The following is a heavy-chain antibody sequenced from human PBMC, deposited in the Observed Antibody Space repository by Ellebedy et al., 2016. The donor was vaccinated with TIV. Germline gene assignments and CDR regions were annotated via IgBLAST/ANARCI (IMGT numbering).Heavy chain of an antibody. V-gene: IGHV1-69*04. CDR3: ARGPDRDGYNLDAFDI. J-gene: IGHJ3*02. Sequence: AASVKVSCKASGGSFSSYAISWVRQAPGQGLEWMGRIISILGIANYAQKFQGRVTITADKSTSTAYMELSSLRSEDTAVYYCARGPDRDGYNLDAFDIWGQGTMVTVSS. CDR1: GGSFSSYA. CDR2: IISILGIA. D-gene: IGHD5-24*01.